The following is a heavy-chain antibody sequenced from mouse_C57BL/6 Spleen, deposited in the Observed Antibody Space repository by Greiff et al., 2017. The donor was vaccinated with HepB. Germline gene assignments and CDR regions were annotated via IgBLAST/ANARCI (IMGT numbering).Heavy chain of an antibody. D-gene: IGHD2-3*01. CDR1: GYSITSGYC. CDR3: ARDDAVWYFDV. Sequence: EVQLVESGPGLVKPSQSLSLTCSVTGYSITSGYCWNWIRQFPGNKLEWMGYISYDGSNNYNPSLKNRISITRDTSKNQFFLKLNSVTTEDTATYYCARDDAVWYFDVWGTGTTVTVSS. J-gene: IGHJ1*03. CDR2: ISYDGSN. V-gene: IGHV3-6*01.